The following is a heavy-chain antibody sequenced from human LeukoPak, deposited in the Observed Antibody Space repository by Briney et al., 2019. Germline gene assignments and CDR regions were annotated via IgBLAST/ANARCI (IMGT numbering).Heavy chain of an antibody. D-gene: IGHD4-23*01. Sequence: SETLSLTCTVSGFSVTTDSYCWGWIRQPPGKGLEWIGYDYCGGNTNYDPSLKRRVTISVDTSKNQFSLTLTSVTAADTAVYYCARNGGNSDFDYWGQGTLVTVSS. CDR2: DYCGGNT. V-gene: IGHV4-61*01. CDR1: GFSVTTDSYC. CDR3: ARNGGNSDFDY. J-gene: IGHJ4*02.